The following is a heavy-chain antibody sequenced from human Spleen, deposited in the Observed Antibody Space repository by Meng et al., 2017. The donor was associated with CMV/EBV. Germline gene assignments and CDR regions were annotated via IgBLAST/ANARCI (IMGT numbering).Heavy chain of an antibody. D-gene: IGHD3-22*01. CDR2: ISAYNGDA. Sequence: ASVKVSCKASGYTFTNYGISWVRQAPGQGLEWMGWISAYNGDAISAQKFQGRVTMTTDTSTSTAYVELRSLRSDDTALYYCARDKTYGSSGENWFDPWGQGTLVTVSS. J-gene: IGHJ5*02. CDR1: GYTFTNYG. V-gene: IGHV1-18*01. CDR3: ARDKTYGSSGENWFDP.